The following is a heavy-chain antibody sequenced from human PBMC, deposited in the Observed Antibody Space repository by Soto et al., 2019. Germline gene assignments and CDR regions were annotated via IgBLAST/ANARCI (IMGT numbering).Heavy chain of an antibody. CDR1: GFTFSSYS. Sequence: EVQLVESGGGLVKPGGSLRLSCAASGFTFSSYSMNWVRQAPGKGLEWVSSISSSSSYIYYADSVKGRFTISRDNAKNSLYLQMNSLRAEDTAVYYCATPRCSGGSCYHSFEIWGQGTMVTVSS. CDR3: ATPRCSGGSCYHSFEI. CDR2: ISSSSSYI. D-gene: IGHD2-15*01. J-gene: IGHJ3*02. V-gene: IGHV3-21*01.